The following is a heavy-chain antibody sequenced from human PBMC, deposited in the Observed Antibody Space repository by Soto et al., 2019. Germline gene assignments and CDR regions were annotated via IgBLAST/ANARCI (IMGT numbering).Heavy chain of an antibody. Sequence: HPWGSLRLSCAASGFTFRTYAMSWVRQAPGKGLEWVSTISDSGTTYYANSVKGRFTISRDNSRNTLDLQMNSLRVEDTAVYYCAKGGEGSCSRTSCLYFSDSWGQGTLVTVSS. CDR1: GFTFRTYA. D-gene: IGHD2-2*01. V-gene: IGHV3-23*01. J-gene: IGHJ5*02. CDR3: AKGGEGSCSRTSCLYFSDS. CDR2: ISDSGTT.